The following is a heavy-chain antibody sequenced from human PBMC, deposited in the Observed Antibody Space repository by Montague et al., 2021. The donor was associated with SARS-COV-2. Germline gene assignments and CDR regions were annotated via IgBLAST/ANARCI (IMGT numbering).Heavy chain of an antibody. CDR3: ARLLAATGHFDF. V-gene: IGHV4-39*01. CDR1: GGSITTPNHY. CDR2: MSYSGSS. D-gene: IGHD6-13*01. J-gene: IGHJ4*02. Sequence: SETRSLTCTVSGGSITTPNHYWGWIRQPPGMGLVWVGSMSYSGSSYYTPSLRRRLTISVDTSQNQFSLRLISVTAAVTAVYCCARLLAATGHFDFWGQGTLVTVSS.